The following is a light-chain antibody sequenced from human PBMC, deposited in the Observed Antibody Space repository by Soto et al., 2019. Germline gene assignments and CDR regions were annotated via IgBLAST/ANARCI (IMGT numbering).Light chain of an antibody. Sequence: EVVMTQSPATLSVSPGERATLSCRASQSVNANLAWYQQKPGQAPRLLIHGASNSATGIPPRFSGSGFGTEFILNINSLQSEDFAVYYCQQYNTWLSTFGQGTKVEI. CDR1: QSVNAN. CDR3: QQYNTWLST. J-gene: IGKJ1*01. CDR2: GAS. V-gene: IGKV3-15*01.